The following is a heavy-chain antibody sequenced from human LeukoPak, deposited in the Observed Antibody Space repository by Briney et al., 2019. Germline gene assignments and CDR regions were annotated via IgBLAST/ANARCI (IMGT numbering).Heavy chain of an antibody. V-gene: IGHV3-21*01. CDR1: GFTFNNYI. CDR3: AELGITMIGGV. J-gene: IGHJ6*04. D-gene: IGHD3-10*02. CDR2: ISSSSDYI. Sequence: GGSLRLSCAASGFTFNNYIMNWVRQAPGKGLEWVSSISSSSDYIYYADSVKGRFTISRDNARNSLYLQMNSLRAKDTAVYYCAELGITMIGGVWGKGTTVTISS.